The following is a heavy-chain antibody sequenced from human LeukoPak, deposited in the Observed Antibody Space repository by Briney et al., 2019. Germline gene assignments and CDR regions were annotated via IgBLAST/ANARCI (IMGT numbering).Heavy chain of an antibody. V-gene: IGHV3-43*02. J-gene: IGHJ4*02. CDR2: ISADGGST. CDR1: GLNFDDSA. Sequence: GESLRLSCVASGLNFDDSAMHWVRQAPGKGLEWVSLISADGGSTFSADSVKGRFSISRDNSKNSLYLQMNSLRSEDTAMYYCAKESGKFDYWGQGTLVAVSS. CDR3: AKESGKFDY.